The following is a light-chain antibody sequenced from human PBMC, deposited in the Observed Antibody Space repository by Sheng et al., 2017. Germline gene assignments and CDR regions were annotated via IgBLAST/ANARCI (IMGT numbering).Light chain of an antibody. CDR3: QQYGSSPLT. V-gene: IGKV3-20*01. J-gene: IGKJ4*01. CDR1: QSVRSSY. Sequence: IVLTQSPDTLSSSPGERATLSCRASQSVRSSYLAWYQHKPGQTPRLLMYGVSNRATGIPDRFSGSGSGTDFTLTINRLEPEDFAVYYCQQYGSSPLTFGGGTKVEIK. CDR2: GVS.